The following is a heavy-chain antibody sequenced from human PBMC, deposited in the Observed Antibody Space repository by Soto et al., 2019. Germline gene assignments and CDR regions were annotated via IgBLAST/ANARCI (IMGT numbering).Heavy chain of an antibody. D-gene: IGHD2-15*01. J-gene: IGHJ5*02. CDR2: INHSGST. Sequence: SETLSLTCAVYGGSFSGYYWSWIRQPPGKGLEWIGAINHSGSTNYNPSLKSRVTISVDTSKNQFSLKLSSVTAADTAVYYCARGGIVVAVAATPSWFDPWGQGTLVTVSS. CDR1: GGSFSGYY. V-gene: IGHV4-34*01. CDR3: ARGGIVVAVAATPSWFDP.